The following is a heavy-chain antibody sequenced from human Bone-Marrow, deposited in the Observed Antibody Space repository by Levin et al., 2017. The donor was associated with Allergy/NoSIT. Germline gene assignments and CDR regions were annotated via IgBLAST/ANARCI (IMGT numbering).Heavy chain of an antibody. J-gene: IGHJ4*02. CDR2: ISSSSSYI. Sequence: PGESLKISCAASGFTFSSYSMNWVRQAPGKGLEWVSSISSSSSYIYYADSVKGRFTISRDNAKNSLYLQMNSLRAEDTAVYYCARGGYDPDFFDYWGQGTLVTVSS. D-gene: IGHD5-12*01. V-gene: IGHV3-21*01. CDR1: GFTFSSYS. CDR3: ARGGYDPDFFDY.